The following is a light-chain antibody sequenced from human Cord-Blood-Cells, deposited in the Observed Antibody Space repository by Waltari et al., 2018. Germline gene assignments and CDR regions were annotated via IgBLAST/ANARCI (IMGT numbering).Light chain of an antibody. CDR1: SSDVGGYNY. J-gene: IGLJ3*02. Sequence: SALTQPRSVSGSHGPSVTISCTGTSSDVGGYNYVSWYQQHPGKAPKLIIYDVSKRPSGVPDRFSGSKSGNTASLTISGLQAEDEADYYCCSYAGSYTWVFGGGTKLTVL. CDR2: DVS. V-gene: IGLV2-11*01. CDR3: CSYAGSYTWV.